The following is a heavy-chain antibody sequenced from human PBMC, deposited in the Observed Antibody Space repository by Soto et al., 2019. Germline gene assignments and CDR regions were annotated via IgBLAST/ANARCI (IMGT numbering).Heavy chain of an antibody. D-gene: IGHD3-22*01. CDR3: AKSYYYDSSGYLDY. CDR1: GFTFSSYA. Sequence: GGSLRLSCAASGFTFSSYAMSWVRQAPGKGLEWVSAISGSGGSTCYADSVKGRFTISRDNSKNTLYLQMNSLRAEDTAVYYCAKSYYYDSSGYLDYWGQGALVTVSS. CDR2: ISGSGGST. V-gene: IGHV3-23*01. J-gene: IGHJ4*02.